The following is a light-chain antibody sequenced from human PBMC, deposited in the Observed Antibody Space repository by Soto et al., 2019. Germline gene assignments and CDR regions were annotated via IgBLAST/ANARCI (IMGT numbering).Light chain of an antibody. CDR1: QSVSNN. Sequence: EIVMTQSPATLSVSPGERATLSCSASQSVSNNLAWYQQKPGQAPRLLIYGASTRATGIPARFSGSGSGTEFTLTISSLQSEDFAVYYCQQYNNWPGTFGGGTVVEIK. CDR2: GAS. J-gene: IGKJ4*01. V-gene: IGKV3-15*01. CDR3: QQYNNWPGT.